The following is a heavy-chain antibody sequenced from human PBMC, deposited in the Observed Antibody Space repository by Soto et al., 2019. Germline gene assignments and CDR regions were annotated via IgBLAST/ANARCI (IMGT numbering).Heavy chain of an antibody. V-gene: IGHV5-51*01. CDR3: ATYWGTESHTFWFDL. CDR2: IYPGDSDT. J-gene: IGHJ5*02. Sequence: PGESLKISCKGSGYSFTNYWIGWVRQMPGKGLEWMGIIYPGDSDTRYSPSFQGQVTISADKSITTAYLQWSSLKASDTAIYYCATYWGTESHTFWFDLWGRGAQVTVSS. CDR1: GYSFTNYW. D-gene: IGHD3-16*01.